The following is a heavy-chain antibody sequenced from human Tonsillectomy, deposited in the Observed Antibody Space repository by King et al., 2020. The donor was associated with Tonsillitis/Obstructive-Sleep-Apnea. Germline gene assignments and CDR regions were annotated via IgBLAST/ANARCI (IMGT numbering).Heavy chain of an antibody. J-gene: IGHJ4*02. CDR2: IYYSGST. V-gene: IGHV4-59*01. Sequence: VQLQESGPGLVKPSETLSLTCTVSGGSISSYYWSWIRQPPGKGLEWIGYIYYSGSTNYNPSLKSRVTISVDTSKNQFSLKLSSVTAADTAVYYCARDGLGALSSTFFYWGQGTLVTVSS. D-gene: IGHD3-16*02. CDR1: GGSISSYY. CDR3: ARDGLGALSSTFFY.